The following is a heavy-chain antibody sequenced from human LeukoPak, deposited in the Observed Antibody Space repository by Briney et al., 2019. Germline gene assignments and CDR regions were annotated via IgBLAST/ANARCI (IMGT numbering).Heavy chain of an antibody. D-gene: IGHD3/OR15-3a*01. Sequence: PSETLSLTCTVSGGSISSGGYYWSWIRQHPGKGLEWIGYIYYSGSTYYNPSLKSRVTISVDTSKNQFSLKLSSVTAADTAVYYCARGEVDLYYFDYWGQGTRVTVSS. CDR1: GGSISSGGYY. CDR2: IYYSGST. V-gene: IGHV4-31*03. J-gene: IGHJ4*02. CDR3: ARGEVDLYYFDY.